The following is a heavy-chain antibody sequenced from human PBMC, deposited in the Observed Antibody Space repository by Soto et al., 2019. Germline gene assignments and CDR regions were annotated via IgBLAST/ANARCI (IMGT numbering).Heavy chain of an antibody. CDR2: IYYSGST. J-gene: IGHJ4*02. Sequence: PSETLSLTCTVSCGSISSSSYYWGWIRQPPGKGLEWIGSIYYSGSTYYNPSLKSRVTISVDTSKNQFSLKLSSVTAADTAVYYCARHHYDFWSGYYHADFDYWGQGTLVTVSS. V-gene: IGHV4-39*01. CDR1: CGSISSSSYY. CDR3: ARHHYDFWSGYYHADFDY. D-gene: IGHD3-3*01.